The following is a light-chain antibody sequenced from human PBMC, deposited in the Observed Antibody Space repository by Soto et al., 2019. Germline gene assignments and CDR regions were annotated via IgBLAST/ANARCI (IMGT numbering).Light chain of an antibody. CDR1: QSVSSSY. Sequence: EIVLTQSPGTLSLSPGERATLSCRASQSVSSSYLAWYQQKPGQAPRLLIYGASSRATGIPDRFSGSGSGTDFTLPISRLEPENFAVYYCQQYCSSPTFGQGTKVEIK. CDR2: GAS. V-gene: IGKV3-20*01. J-gene: IGKJ1*01. CDR3: QQYCSSPT.